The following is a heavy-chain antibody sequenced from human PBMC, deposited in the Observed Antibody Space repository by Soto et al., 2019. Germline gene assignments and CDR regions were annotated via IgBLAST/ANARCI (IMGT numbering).Heavy chain of an antibody. CDR1: GFTFSSYA. D-gene: IGHD3-22*01. CDR2: ISGSGGST. V-gene: IGHV3-23*01. Sequence: GGSLRLSCAASGFTFSSYAMSWVRQAPGKGLEWVSAISGSGGSTYYADSVKGRFTISRDNSKNTLYLQMNSLRAEDTAVYYCAKAVGGDSSGYYYAEPDAFDIWGQGTMVTVSS. CDR3: AKAVGGDSSGYYYAEPDAFDI. J-gene: IGHJ3*02.